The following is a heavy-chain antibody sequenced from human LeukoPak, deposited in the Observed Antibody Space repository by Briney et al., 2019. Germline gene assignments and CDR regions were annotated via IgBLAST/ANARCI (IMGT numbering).Heavy chain of an antibody. CDR2: IYYSGNT. CDR3: ARVGYNSAFNV. CDR1: GGSISTYY. Sequence: SETLSLTCTVSGGSISTYYWSWIRQPPGKGLEWIGYIYYSGNTNYNPSLKSRVTISVDTSKHQFSLKLSSVTAADTAVYYYARVGYNSAFNVWGQGTMVTVSS. J-gene: IGHJ3*01. V-gene: IGHV4-59*01. D-gene: IGHD5-24*01.